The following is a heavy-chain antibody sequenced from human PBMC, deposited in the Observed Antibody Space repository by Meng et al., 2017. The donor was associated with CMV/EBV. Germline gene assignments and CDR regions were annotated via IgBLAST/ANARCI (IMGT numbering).Heavy chain of an antibody. CDR2: LYYDGSP. CDR3: ASHIAPRN. D-gene: IGHD6-13*01. Sequence: GSLRLSCTVSGVSIDSYYWSWIRQSSGKGLESIGYLYYDGSPVYNPSLKSRVTISIDTSKNQFSLKLTSVTPADTAVYYCASHIAPRNWGRGTLVTVSS. CDR1: GVSIDSYY. V-gene: IGHV4-59*12. J-gene: IGHJ4*02.